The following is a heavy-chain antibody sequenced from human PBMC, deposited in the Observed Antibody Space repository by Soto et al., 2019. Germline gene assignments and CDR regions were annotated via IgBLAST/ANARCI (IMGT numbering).Heavy chain of an antibody. J-gene: IGHJ4*02. Sequence: EVQLVESGGGLVQPGGSLRLSCAASGFTLSSYEMNWVRQAPGKGLEWVSYISSSGSTIYYADSVKGRFTISRDNAKNSLYLQMNSLRAEDTAVYYCATQSPKITMIVVAPGDYWGQGTLVTVSS. V-gene: IGHV3-48*03. CDR1: GFTLSSYE. CDR3: ATQSPKITMIVVAPGDY. D-gene: IGHD3-22*01. CDR2: ISSSGSTI.